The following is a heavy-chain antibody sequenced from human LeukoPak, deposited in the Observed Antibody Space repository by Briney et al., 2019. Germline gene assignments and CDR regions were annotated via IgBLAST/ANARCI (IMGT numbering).Heavy chain of an antibody. J-gene: IGHJ6*03. CDR1: SRSINSSSYY. Sequence: SETLSLTCTVCSRSINSSSYYWGWVRQPPGKGLEWIGSIYYSGSTYYHPSLKSRVTISVDTSKNQFSLKLRSVTAADTPMYYFARRELRFLEWLGKEYYYMDVWGKGTTVTVSS. V-gene: IGHV4-39*01. CDR3: ARRELRFLEWLGKEYYYMDV. CDR2: IYYSGST. D-gene: IGHD3-3*01.